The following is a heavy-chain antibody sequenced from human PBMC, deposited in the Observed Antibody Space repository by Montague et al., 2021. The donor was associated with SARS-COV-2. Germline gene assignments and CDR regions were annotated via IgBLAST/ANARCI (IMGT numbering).Heavy chain of an antibody. CDR1: DGSFSGYY. J-gene: IGHJ5*02. Sequence: SETLSLTCAVYDGSFSGYYWSWIRQPPGKGLEWIGEINHSGSTNYNPSLKSRVTISVDTSKNQFSLRLNSVTAADTAVYYCARAVTTGIDWFDPWGQGTLVIVSS. CDR2: INHSGST. V-gene: IGHV4-34*01. CDR3: ARAVTTGIDWFDP. D-gene: IGHD4-17*01.